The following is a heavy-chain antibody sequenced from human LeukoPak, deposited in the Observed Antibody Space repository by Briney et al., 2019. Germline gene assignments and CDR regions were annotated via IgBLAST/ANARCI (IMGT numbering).Heavy chain of an antibody. CDR1: RFTFSSYG. CDR2: IWYDGSNK. CDR3: ARGYSYGYFDY. D-gene: IGHD5-18*01. V-gene: IGHV3-33*01. J-gene: IGHJ4*02. Sequence: GGSLRLSCAASRFTFSSYGMHWVRQAPGKGLEWVAVIWYDGSNKYYADSVEGRFTISRDNSKNTLYLQMNSLRAEDTAVYYCARGYSYGYFDYWGQGTLVTVSS.